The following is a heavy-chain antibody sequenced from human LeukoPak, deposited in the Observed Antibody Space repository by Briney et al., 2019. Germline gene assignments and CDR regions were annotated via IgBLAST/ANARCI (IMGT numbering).Heavy chain of an antibody. CDR3: ARHGGTLDYFDY. D-gene: IGHD1-26*01. Sequence: PSETLSLTRNVSGGSISTYYWSWIRQPPGKGLEWIGYISDGGATSYNPSLKGRVTISVDSPKNRFSLRLTSLTAVDTALYYCARHGGTLDYFDYWGPGSLVTVSS. CDR1: GGSISTYY. V-gene: IGHV4-59*08. J-gene: IGHJ4*02. CDR2: ISDGGAT.